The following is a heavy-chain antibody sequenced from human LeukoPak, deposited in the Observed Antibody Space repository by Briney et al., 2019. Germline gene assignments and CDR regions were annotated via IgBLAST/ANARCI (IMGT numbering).Heavy chain of an antibody. D-gene: IGHD3-22*01. CDR1: GYTFTSYG. CDR3: ARLVDDSSGTYWFYFDS. J-gene: IGHJ4*02. V-gene: IGHV1-18*01. Sequence: ASVKVSCKASGYTFTSYGISWVRQAPGQGLEWMGWISAYNGDTNYAQKVQGRVTMTIDTSTTTGYMELRSLTSDDTAVYYCARLVDDSSGTYWFYFDSWGQGTLVTVSS. CDR2: ISAYNGDT.